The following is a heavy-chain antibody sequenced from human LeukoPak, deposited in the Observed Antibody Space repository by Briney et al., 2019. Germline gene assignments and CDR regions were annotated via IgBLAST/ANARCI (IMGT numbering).Heavy chain of an antibody. Sequence: GGSLRLSCAASGFTFSNYSMNWVRQAPGKGLEWVSYISSRSSNIYYADSVKGRFTISRDNAKNSLYLQMNSLRDEDTAVYYCARIPGGYYYAMDVWGHGTTVTVSS. CDR3: ARIPGGYYYAMDV. CDR1: GFTFSNYS. CDR2: ISSRSSNI. J-gene: IGHJ6*02. V-gene: IGHV3-48*02. D-gene: IGHD3-16*01.